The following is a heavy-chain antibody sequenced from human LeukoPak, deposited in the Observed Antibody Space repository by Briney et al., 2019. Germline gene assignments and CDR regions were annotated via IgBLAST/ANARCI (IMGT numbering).Heavy chain of an antibody. V-gene: IGHV4-39*01. CDR3: ARHARITMIVVVFDY. CDR1: GGSISSSSYY. D-gene: IGHD3-22*01. J-gene: IGHJ4*02. Sequence: SETLSLTCTVSGGSISSSSYYWGWIRQPPGKGLEWIGSIYYSGSTYYNPSLKSRVTISVDTSKNQFSLKLSSVTAADTAVYYCARHARITMIVVVFDYWDQGTLVTVSS. CDR2: IYYSGST.